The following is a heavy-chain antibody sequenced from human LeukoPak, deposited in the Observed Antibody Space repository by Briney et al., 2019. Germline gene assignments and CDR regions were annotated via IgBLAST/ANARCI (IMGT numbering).Heavy chain of an antibody. CDR3: ARYGFSAVWQGGWHAFDI. J-gene: IGHJ3*02. D-gene: IGHD2-15*01. V-gene: IGHV1-46*01. Sequence: ASVKVSCKASGYTFTSYYMHWVRQAPGQGLEWMGIINPTTGDTTYAQKFQGRLTMTRDTSTSTAYMELSSLTSEDTVVFYCARYGFSAVWQGGWHAFDIWGQGTVVTVSS. CDR2: INPTTGDT. CDR1: GYTFTSYY.